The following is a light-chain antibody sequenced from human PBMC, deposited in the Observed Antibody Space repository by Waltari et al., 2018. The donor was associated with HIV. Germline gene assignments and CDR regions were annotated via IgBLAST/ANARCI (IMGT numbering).Light chain of an antibody. CDR2: DND. V-gene: IGLV1-51*01. CDR1: SSNIETNF. CDR3: AAWDNSLYSEV. J-gene: IGLJ2*01. Sequence: QFVLTQPPSLSAAAGQKVTISCSGSSSNIETNFVCWYQQLPGAAPRRLIYDNDKRPSGIPERFSGSKSGTSATLGITGLQTGDEADYYCAAWDNSLYSEVFGGGTKLTAL.